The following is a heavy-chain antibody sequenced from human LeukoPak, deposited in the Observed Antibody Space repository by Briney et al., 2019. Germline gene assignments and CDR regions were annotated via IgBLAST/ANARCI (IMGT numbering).Heavy chain of an antibody. V-gene: IGHV4-34*01. CDR1: GGSFSGYY. CDR2: INHSGST. Sequence: PSETLSLTCAVYGGSFSGYYWSWIRQPPGKGLEWIGEINHSGSTNDNPSRKSRITISVDTSKNQFSLKLSSVTAADTAVYYCARVPTYYDFSIDYWGQGTLVTVSS. J-gene: IGHJ4*02. D-gene: IGHD3-3*01. CDR3: ARVPTYYDFSIDY.